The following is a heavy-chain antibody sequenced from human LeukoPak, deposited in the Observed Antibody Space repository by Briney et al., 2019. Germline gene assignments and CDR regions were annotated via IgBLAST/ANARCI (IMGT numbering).Heavy chain of an antibody. CDR1: GGSISSYY. V-gene: IGHV4-30-4*01. Sequence: PSETLSLTCTVSGGSISSYYWSWIRQPPGKGLEWIGYIYYSGSTYYNPSLKSRVTISVDTSKNQFSLKLSSVTAADTAVYYCAREVRGDFWSGTHYFDYWAREPWSPSPQ. D-gene: IGHD3-3*01. CDR2: IYYSGST. J-gene: IGHJ4*02. CDR3: AREVRGDFWSGTHYFDY.